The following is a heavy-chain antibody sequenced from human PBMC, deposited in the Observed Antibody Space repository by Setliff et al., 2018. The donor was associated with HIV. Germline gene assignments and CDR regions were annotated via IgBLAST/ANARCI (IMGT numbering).Heavy chain of an antibody. V-gene: IGHV4-59*13. CDR1: GGSISSYH. D-gene: IGHD6-19*01. CDR2: IYFSGST. J-gene: IGHJ4*02. Sequence: PSETLSLTCAVSGGSISSYHWSWIRQPPGKGLEWIGYIYFSGSTNYHPSLKSRVTISVDTSKIQFSLKLRSVTAADTSVYYCARGGKWLAFDYWGQGTLVTVSS. CDR3: ARGGKWLAFDY.